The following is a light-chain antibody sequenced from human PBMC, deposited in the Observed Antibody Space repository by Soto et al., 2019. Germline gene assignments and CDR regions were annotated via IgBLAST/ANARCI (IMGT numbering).Light chain of an antibody. J-gene: IGKJ2*01. Sequence: DTQITQSPSSLSASLGDRVTISCRTSQSISKYLNWFQQKPGRAPKLLIYAASTLQSGVPSRFSGSGSGTDFTLTISSLQPEDFATYFCQQTYATPLYTFGQGTKLEIK. CDR2: AAS. CDR3: QQTYATPLYT. V-gene: IGKV1-39*01. CDR1: QSISKY.